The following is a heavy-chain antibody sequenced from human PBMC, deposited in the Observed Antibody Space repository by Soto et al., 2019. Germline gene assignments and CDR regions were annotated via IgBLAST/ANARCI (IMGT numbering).Heavy chain of an antibody. CDR3: ARRSIRFLEWRNYYGMDV. CDR2: INHSGST. V-gene: IGHV4-34*01. Sequence: KPSETLSLTCAVYGGSFSGYYWSWIRQPPGKGLEWIGEINHSGSTNYNPSLKSRVTISVDTSKNQFSLKLSSVTAADTAVYYCARRSIRFLEWRNYYGMDVWGQGTTVTVS. CDR1: GGSFSGYY. D-gene: IGHD3-3*01. J-gene: IGHJ6*02.